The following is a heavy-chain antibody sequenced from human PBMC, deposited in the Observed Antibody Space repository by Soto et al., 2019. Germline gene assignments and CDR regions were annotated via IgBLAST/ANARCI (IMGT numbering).Heavy chain of an antibody. Sequence: QVQLQQWGAGLLKPSENLSLTCAVYGGSFSGYYWSWIRQPPGKGLEWIGEINHSGSTNYNPSLKSRVTISVDTSKNQFSLKLSSVTAADTAVYYCARAPGAEWELLFGYYFDYWGQGTLVTVSS. D-gene: IGHD1-26*01. J-gene: IGHJ4*02. CDR1: GGSFSGYY. CDR2: INHSGST. V-gene: IGHV4-34*01. CDR3: ARAPGAEWELLFGYYFDY.